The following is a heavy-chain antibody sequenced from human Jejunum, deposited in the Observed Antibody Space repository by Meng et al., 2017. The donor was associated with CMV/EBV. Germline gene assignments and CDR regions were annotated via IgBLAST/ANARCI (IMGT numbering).Heavy chain of an antibody. D-gene: IGHD6-19*01. V-gene: IGHV3-23*01. J-gene: IGHJ4*01. CDR2: ISASGAGT. CDR1: GFTISTYA. CDR3: VTNSGGLGY. Sequence: EVQLLEFGGALVQPGGSLRLSWAASGFTISTYALIWVRQVPGKGLEWVSTISASGAGTYYADSVKRRFTISRDPSKNTLYLQMNSLTTEDTAVYFCVTNSGGLGYWGHGTLVTVSS.